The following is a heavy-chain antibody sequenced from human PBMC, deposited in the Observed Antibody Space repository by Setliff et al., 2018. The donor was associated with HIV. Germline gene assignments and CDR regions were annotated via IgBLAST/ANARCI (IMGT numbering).Heavy chain of an antibody. D-gene: IGHD3-22*01. CDR3: ARVGDLYDGSGHYSVLDAFDM. Sequence: PSETLSLTCAVYGGSFSGYFWTWIRQPPQKRLEWIGEINHGGDTNYNPSLKSRVTISVDTSKNQFSLKLSSVTAADTAVYYCARVGDLYDGSGHYSVLDAFDMWGQGTKVTVSS. CDR2: INHGGDT. J-gene: IGHJ3*02. V-gene: IGHV4-34*01. CDR1: GGSFSGYF.